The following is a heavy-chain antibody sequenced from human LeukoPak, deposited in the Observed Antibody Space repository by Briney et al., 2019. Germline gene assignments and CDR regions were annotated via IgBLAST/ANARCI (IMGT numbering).Heavy chain of an antibody. J-gene: IGHJ4*02. Sequence: SQTLSLTCAISGDSVSSSSATWNWIRQSPSRGLEWLGRTYYRSKWSTNYAVSVKGRITVNPDTSKNHFSLQLNSVTPEDTAVYYCARGQLGALDYWGQGALVTVSS. CDR3: ARGQLGALDY. CDR2: TYYRSKWST. D-gene: IGHD1-26*01. V-gene: IGHV6-1*01. CDR1: GDSVSSSSAT.